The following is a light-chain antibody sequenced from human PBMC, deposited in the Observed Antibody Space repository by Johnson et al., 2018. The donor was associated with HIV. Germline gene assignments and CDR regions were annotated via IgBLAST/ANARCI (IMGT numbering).Light chain of an antibody. Sequence: QSVLTQPPSVSAAPGQTVTISCSGSSSNVGSSFVSWYRQVPGTAPKLLIYDNNKRPSGIPGRFSGSKSGPSATLGITGLQPGDEADYYCGTWDSRLTSYVFGTGTKVTVL. CDR2: DNN. J-gene: IGLJ1*01. CDR1: SSNVGSSF. CDR3: GTWDSRLTSYV. V-gene: IGLV1-51*01.